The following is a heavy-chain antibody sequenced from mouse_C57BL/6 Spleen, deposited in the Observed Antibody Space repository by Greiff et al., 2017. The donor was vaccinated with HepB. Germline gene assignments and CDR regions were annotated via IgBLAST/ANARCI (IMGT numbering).Heavy chain of an antibody. CDR2: IFPGSGST. J-gene: IGHJ4*01. CDR3: ARRLRLQDAMDY. V-gene: IGHV1-75*01. D-gene: IGHD3-2*02. CDR1: GYTFTDYY. Sequence: QVHVKQSGPELVKPGASVKISCKASGYTFTDYYINWVKQRPGQGLEWIGWIFPGSGSTYYNEKFKGKATLTVDKSSSTAYMLLSSLTSEDSAVYFCARRLRLQDAMDYWGQGTSVTVSS.